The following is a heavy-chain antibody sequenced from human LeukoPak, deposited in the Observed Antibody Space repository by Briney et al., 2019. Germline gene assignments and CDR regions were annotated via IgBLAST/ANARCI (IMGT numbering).Heavy chain of an antibody. D-gene: IGHD1-26*01. J-gene: IGHJ4*02. CDR1: GGSISSYY. Sequence: PSETLSLACTVSGGSISSYYWSWIRQPPGKGLEWIGYIYYSGSTNYNPSLKSRVTISVDTSKNQFSLKLSSVTAADTAVYYCARLRKSGSYYFDYWGQGTLVTVSS. V-gene: IGHV4-59*08. CDR3: ARLRKSGSYYFDY. CDR2: IYYSGST.